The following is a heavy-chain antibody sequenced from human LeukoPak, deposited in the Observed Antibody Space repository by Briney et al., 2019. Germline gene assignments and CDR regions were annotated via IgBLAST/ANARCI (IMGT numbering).Heavy chain of an antibody. CDR1: GFTFKNAW. Sequence: GGSLRLSCAASGFTFKNAWMSWVRQAPGKGLEWVGRIKSKAHGGTTDYAAPVKDRFTISRDDSKNTLYLQMNSLKTEDTAVYYCARSDGSGWYYFDYWGQGTLVTVSS. V-gene: IGHV3-15*01. CDR2: IKSKAHGGTT. D-gene: IGHD6-19*01. J-gene: IGHJ4*02. CDR3: ARSDGSGWYYFDY.